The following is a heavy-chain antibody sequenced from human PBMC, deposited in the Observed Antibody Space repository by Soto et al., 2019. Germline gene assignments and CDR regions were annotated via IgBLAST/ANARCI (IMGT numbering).Heavy chain of an antibody. J-gene: IGHJ6*02. V-gene: IGHV1-69*06. CDR2: IIPIFGTA. Sequence: QVQLVQSGAEVQKPGSSVKVSCKASGGTFSSYAISWVRQAPGQGLEWMGGIIPIFGTANYAQKFQGRVTITADKSTSTAYMELSSLRSEDTAVYYCARGYCSSTSCLGVLGYYYGMDVWGQGTTVTVSS. CDR3: ARGYCSSTSCLGVLGYYYGMDV. CDR1: GGTFSSYA. D-gene: IGHD2-2*01.